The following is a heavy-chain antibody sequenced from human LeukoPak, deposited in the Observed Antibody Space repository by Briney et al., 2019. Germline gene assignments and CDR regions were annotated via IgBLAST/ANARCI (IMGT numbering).Heavy chain of an antibody. Sequence: SETLSLTCIVSGGSISSYYWSWIRQSPGRGLEWIGYIYNSGSTNYNPFLQSRVTISVDTSKNQFSLKLSSVTAADTAVYYCARFDTAMVFWGQGTLVTVSS. CDR3: ARFDTAMVF. V-gene: IGHV4-59*12. D-gene: IGHD5-18*01. CDR1: GGSISSYY. CDR2: IYNSGST. J-gene: IGHJ4*02.